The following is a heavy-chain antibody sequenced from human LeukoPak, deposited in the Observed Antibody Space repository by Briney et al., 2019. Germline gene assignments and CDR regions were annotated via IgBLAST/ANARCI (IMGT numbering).Heavy chain of an antibody. J-gene: IGHJ6*03. Sequence: ASVKVSCKASGYTFTGYYMHWVRQAPGQGLEWMGWINPNSGGTNYAQKFQGRVTMTRDTSISTAYMELSRLRSDDTAVYYCARGPLRFLEWPYYYYYMDVRGKGTTVTVSS. CDR1: GYTFTGYY. D-gene: IGHD3-3*01. CDR3: ARGPLRFLEWPYYYYYMDV. CDR2: INPNSGGT. V-gene: IGHV1-2*02.